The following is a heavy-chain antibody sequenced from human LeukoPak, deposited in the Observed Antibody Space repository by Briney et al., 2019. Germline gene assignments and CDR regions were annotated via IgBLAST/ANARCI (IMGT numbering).Heavy chain of an antibody. V-gene: IGHV4-38-2*01. Sequence: GSLRLSCAASGFTFSDYYMSWIRQPPGKGLEWIGSIYHSESTYYNPSLKSRVTISVDTSKNQFSLKLSSVTAADTAVYYCARASRWSGDYFDYWGQGTLVTVSS. J-gene: IGHJ4*02. CDR3: ARASRWSGDYFDY. CDR1: GFTFSDYY. CDR2: IYHSEST. D-gene: IGHD3-10*01.